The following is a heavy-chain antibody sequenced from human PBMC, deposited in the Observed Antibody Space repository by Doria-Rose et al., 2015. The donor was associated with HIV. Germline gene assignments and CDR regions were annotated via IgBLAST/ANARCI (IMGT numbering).Heavy chain of an antibody. V-gene: IGHV2-26*01. CDR3: ARIKSSRWYHKYYFDF. D-gene: IGHD6-13*01. CDR1: GVSLSSPGMG. J-gene: IGHJ4*02. Sequence: QVQLVQSGPVLVKPTETLTLTCTVSGVSLSSPGMGVSWIRQPPGKALEWLANIFSDDESSYKTSLKSRLTISRSTSKGQVVLTMTDMDPVDTATYYCARIKSSRWYHKYYFDFWGQGTLVIVSA. CDR2: IFSDDES.